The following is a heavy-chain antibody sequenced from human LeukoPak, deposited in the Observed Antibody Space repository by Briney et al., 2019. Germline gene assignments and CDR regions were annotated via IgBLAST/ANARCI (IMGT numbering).Heavy chain of an antibody. Sequence: SETLSLTCAVSGSAVSSDDHFWSWIRQPPGRGLEWIGYIYRRGSTSYNPSLRSRVTVSLDKSRNQFSLNLYSVTAADTAVYYCARAPYDILTGYFLFDSWGQGTLITVSS. V-gene: IGHV4-30-2*01. D-gene: IGHD3-9*01. J-gene: IGHJ4*02. CDR3: ARAPYDILTGYFLFDS. CDR1: GSAVSSDDHF. CDR2: IYRRGST.